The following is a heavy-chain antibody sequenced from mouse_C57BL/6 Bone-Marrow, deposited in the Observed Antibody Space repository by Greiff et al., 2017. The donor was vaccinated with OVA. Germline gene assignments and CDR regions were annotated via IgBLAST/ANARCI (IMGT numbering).Heavy chain of an antibody. D-gene: IGHD1-1*01. V-gene: IGHV5-17*01. CDR1: GFTFSDYG. CDR2: ISSGSSTI. Sequence: EVKLMESGGGLVKPGGSLKLSCAASGFTFSDYGMHWVRQAPEKGLEWVAYISSGSSTIYYADTVKGRFTISRDNAKNTLFLQMTSLRSEDTAMYYCARADYYGRPAWCAYWGQGTLVTVSA. J-gene: IGHJ3*01. CDR3: ARADYYGRPAWCAY.